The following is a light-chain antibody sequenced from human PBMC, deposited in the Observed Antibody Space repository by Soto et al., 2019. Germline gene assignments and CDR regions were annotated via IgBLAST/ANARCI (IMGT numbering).Light chain of an antibody. CDR1: SSDVGGFNY. Sequence: QSALTQPASVSGSPGQSITISCTGTSSDVGGFNYVSWYQLHPGKAPKLMIYGVNNRPSGVSNRFSGSKSDNTASLTISGLQAEDEADYYCSSYTSSSTLVFGGGTKVTVL. CDR2: GVN. J-gene: IGLJ2*01. CDR3: SSYTSSSTLV. V-gene: IGLV2-14*01.